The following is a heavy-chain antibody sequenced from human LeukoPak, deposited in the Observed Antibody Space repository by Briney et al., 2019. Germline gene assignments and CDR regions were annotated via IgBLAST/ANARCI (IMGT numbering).Heavy chain of an antibody. D-gene: IGHD2-15*01. Sequence: ASVKVSCKASGFTFTSSAVQWVRQARGQRLEWTGWIVVGSGNTNYAQKFQERVTITRDMSTSTAYMELSSLRSEGTAVYYCAREDGYCSGGNCYSYFDSWGQGTLVTVSS. V-gene: IGHV1-58*01. CDR3: AREDGYCSGGNCYSYFDS. J-gene: IGHJ4*02. CDR1: GFTFTSSA. CDR2: IVVGSGNT.